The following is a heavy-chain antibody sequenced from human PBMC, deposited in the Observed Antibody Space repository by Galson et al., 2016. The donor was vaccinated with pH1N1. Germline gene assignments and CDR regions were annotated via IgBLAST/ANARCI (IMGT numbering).Heavy chain of an antibody. Sequence: SLRLSCAASGFTFRYFGLHWVRQAPGKGLEWLAVIKKDGSLQYYAESVKGRFTIYKDDSKSTLYLQMNSLRVEDAAIYYCARDLWAPVWGSTSCSHLDSWGQGTRVTVSS. CDR3: ARDLWAPVWGSTSCSHLDS. CDR2: IKKDGSLQ. D-gene: IGHD2-2*01. V-gene: IGHV3-33*05. J-gene: IGHJ4*02. CDR1: GFTFRYFG.